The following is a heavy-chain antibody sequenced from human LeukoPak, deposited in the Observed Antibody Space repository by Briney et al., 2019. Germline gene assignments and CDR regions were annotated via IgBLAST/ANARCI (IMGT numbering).Heavy chain of an antibody. CDR3: ASLAYDQYSSGWLDY. CDR1: GGSISSYH. Sequence: PSETLSLTCTVSGGSISSYHWSWIRQPPGKGLEWIGSIYYSGSTYYNPSLKSRVTISVDTSKNQFSLKLSSVTAADTAVYYCASLAYDQYSSGWLDYWGQGTLVTVSS. V-gene: IGHV4-59*05. CDR2: IYYSGST. J-gene: IGHJ4*02. D-gene: IGHD6-19*01.